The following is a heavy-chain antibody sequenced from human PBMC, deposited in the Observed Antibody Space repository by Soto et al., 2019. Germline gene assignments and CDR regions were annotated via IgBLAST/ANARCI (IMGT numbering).Heavy chain of an antibody. CDR2: ISGSGSTT. J-gene: IGHJ4*02. Sequence: EVQLLESGGGSEQPGGSLRLSCAASGFTFSNFAMGWVRQAPGKGLEWVSTISGSGSTTYYADSVKARFTISRDNSRNTVFLQMRSLSAEDTAVYFCAKDNEAYAECASYFDYWGQGALVNVSS. CDR3: AKDNEAYAECASYFDY. CDR1: GFTFSNFA. D-gene: IGHD4-17*01. V-gene: IGHV3-23*01.